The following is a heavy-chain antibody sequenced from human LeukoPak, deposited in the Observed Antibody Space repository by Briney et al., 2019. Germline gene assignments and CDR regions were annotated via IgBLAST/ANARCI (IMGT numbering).Heavy chain of an antibody. CDR2: ISNDGSNK. CDR1: GFTFSSYA. D-gene: IGHD3-22*01. J-gene: IGHJ4*02. Sequence: GGSLRLSCAASGFTFSSYALHWVRQAPGKGLEWISVISNDGSNKYYADSVKGRFTISRDNAKNSLYLQMNSLRAEDTAVYYCARTMIVVTRFDYWGQGTLVTVSS. CDR3: ARTMIVVTRFDY. V-gene: IGHV3-30*04.